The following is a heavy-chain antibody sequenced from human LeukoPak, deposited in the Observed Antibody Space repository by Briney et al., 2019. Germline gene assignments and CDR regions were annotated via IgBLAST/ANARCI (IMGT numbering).Heavy chain of an antibody. V-gene: IGHV1-2*02. CDR2: INPISGGT. CDR1: GGTFSSYA. CDR3: ARGRAAGTPDYMDV. D-gene: IGHD6-13*01. Sequence: AASVKVSCKASGGTFSSYAISWVRQAPGQGLEWMGWINPISGGTNYAQRFQGRVTMTRDTSINTAYMELGRLRSDDTAVYYCARGRAAGTPDYMDVWGKGTTVTISS. J-gene: IGHJ6*03.